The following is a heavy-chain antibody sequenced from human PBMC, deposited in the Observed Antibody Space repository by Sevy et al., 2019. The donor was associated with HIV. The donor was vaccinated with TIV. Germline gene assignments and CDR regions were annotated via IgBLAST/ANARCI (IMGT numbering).Heavy chain of an antibody. CDR1: GFTFDDYA. V-gene: IGHV3-9*01. Sequence: GGSLRLSCAASGFTFDDYAMHWVRQAPGKGLEWVSGISWNSGSIGYADSVKGRFTISRDNAKISLYLQMNSLRAEDTALYYCAKDIGADIVVVVGAGETGNYGMDVWGQGTTVTVSS. CDR2: ISWNSGSI. CDR3: AKDIGADIVVVVGAGETGNYGMDV. J-gene: IGHJ6*02. D-gene: IGHD2-15*01.